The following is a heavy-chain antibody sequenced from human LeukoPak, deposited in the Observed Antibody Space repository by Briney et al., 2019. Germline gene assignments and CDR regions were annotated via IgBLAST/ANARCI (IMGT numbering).Heavy chain of an antibody. D-gene: IGHD1-26*01. CDR1: GFTVSENY. J-gene: IGHJ4*02. Sequence: GGSLRLSCAASGFTVSENYMSWIRQAPGKGLEWVANINQGGSDKPYVDSVKGRFTISRDNANNSLYLQMNSLRAEDTAVYYCVRESRSGSYSGYWGQGTLVTVSS. CDR3: VRESRSGSYSGY. V-gene: IGHV3-7*01. CDR2: INQGGSDK.